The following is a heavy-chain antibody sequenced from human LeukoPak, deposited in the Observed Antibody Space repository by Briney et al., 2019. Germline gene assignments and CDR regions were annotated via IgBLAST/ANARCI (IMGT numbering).Heavy chain of an antibody. CDR3: ARRLVAAATRVFDY. Sequence: PGGSLRLSCAASGFTFSSYAMHWVRQAPGKGLEWVAVIWYDGSNKYYADSVKGRFTISRDNSKNTLYLQMNSLRAEDTAVYYCARRLVAAATRVFDYWGQGTLVTVSS. CDR2: IWYDGSNK. J-gene: IGHJ4*02. CDR1: GFTFSSYA. V-gene: IGHV3-33*01. D-gene: IGHD2-15*01.